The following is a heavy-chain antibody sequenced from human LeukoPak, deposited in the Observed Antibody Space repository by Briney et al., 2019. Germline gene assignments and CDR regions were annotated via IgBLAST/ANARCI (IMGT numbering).Heavy chain of an antibody. V-gene: IGHV1-69*13. J-gene: IGHJ6*03. Sequence: AASVKVSCKASGGTFSSYAISWVRQAPGQGLEWMGGIIPIFGTANYAQKFQGRVTITADESTSTAYMELSSLRSEDTAVYYCASPGILTGEYYYYYMDVWGKGTTVTVSS. CDR2: IIPIFGTA. CDR3: ASPGILTGEYYYYYMDV. D-gene: IGHD3-10*01. CDR1: GGTFSSYA.